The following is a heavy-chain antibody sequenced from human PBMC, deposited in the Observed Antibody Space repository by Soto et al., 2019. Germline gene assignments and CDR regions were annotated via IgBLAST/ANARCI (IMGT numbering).Heavy chain of an antibody. V-gene: IGHV1-69*14. CDR3: ARAIKRWEVNYYFDF. D-gene: IGHD1-26*01. CDR1: GSTFNNFA. CDR2: IVVDSNTA. J-gene: IGHJ4*02. Sequence: QVVLLQSGAEVKEPGSSVRVSCQVSGSTFNNFAFSWVRQAPGHGPEWMGGIVVDSNTAEYSQRFQDRVTITADTSTDTLYMELGSLKFEDTAVYYCARAIKRWEVNYYFDFWGQGTLVTVSS.